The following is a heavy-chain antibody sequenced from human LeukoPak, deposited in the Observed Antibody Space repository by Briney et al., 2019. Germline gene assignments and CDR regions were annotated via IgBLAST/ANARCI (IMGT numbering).Heavy chain of an antibody. J-gene: IGHJ6*02. V-gene: IGHV4-59*01. Sequence: SETLSLTCTVSGGSISGYFWSWIRQPPGKGLEWIGYIYDNGNTNYNSSLKSRVTMSVDMSKNQVSLKLTSVTAADTAVYYCARDPGSGTADDYIMDVWGQGTTVTVSS. CDR3: ARDPGSGTADDYIMDV. D-gene: IGHD5-12*01. CDR1: GGSISGYF. CDR2: IYDNGNT.